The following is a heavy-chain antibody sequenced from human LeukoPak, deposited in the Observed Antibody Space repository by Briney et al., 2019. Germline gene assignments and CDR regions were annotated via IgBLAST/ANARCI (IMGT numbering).Heavy chain of an antibody. CDR3: AGGWEGVRGRAGPNSPHWFDP. CDR2: ISSSSSYI. V-gene: IGHV3-21*01. CDR1: GFTFSSYS. J-gene: IGHJ5*02. D-gene: IGHD1-26*01. Sequence: PGGSLRLSCAASGFTFSSYSMNWVRQAPGKGLEWVSSISSSSSYIYYADSVKGRFTISSDNAKNSLYLKMNSLRAEDTAVYYCAGGWEGVRGRAGPNSPHWFDPWGQGNLVHVSS.